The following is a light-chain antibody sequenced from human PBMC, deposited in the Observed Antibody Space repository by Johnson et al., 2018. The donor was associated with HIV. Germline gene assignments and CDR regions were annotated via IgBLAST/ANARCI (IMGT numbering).Light chain of an antibody. CDR1: SSNIGNNY. Sequence: QSVLTQSPSVSAAPGQKVTISCSGSSSNIGNNYVSWYQQLPGTAPKLLIYDNNKRPSGIPDRFSGSKSGPSATLGITGLQTGDEADYYCGTWDSSLSVLYVFGTGTKVTVL. V-gene: IGLV1-51*01. J-gene: IGLJ1*01. CDR3: GTWDSSLSVLYV. CDR2: DNN.